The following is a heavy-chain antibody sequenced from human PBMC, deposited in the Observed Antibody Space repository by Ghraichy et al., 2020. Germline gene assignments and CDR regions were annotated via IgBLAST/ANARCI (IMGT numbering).Heavy chain of an antibody. V-gene: IGHV3-53*01. CDR3: ARDGPGGGI. CDR1: GVTVSDNY. J-gene: IGHJ4*02. D-gene: IGHD2-8*02. CDR2: IYSGGGT. Sequence: GGSLRLSCVASGVTVSDNYMLWFRQAPGKGLEWVSLIYSGGGTDYADSVRGRFTISRDKSKNTLYLQMHSLRAEDTAVYYFARDGPGGGIRGQGTLVTVSS.